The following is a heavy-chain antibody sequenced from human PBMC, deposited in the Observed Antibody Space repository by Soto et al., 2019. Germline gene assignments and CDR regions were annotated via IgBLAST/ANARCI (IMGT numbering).Heavy chain of an antibody. J-gene: IGHJ6*02. V-gene: IGHV3-74*01. D-gene: IGHD3-10*01. Sequence: GSLRLSCAASGFTFSSYWMHWVRQAPGKGLVWVSRINGDGSSTGYADSVKGRFTISRDNAKNTLYLQMNSLRAEDTAVYYCARDKIMVRGRHYYYYGMDVWGQGTTVTVSS. CDR3: ARDKIMVRGRHYYYYGMDV. CDR2: INGDGSST. CDR1: GFTFSSYW.